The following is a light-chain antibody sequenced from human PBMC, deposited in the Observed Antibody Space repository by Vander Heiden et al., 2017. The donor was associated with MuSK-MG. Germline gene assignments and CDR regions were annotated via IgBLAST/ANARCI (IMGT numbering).Light chain of an antibody. CDR3: SSYTSSSTLVV. Sequence: QSALTQPASVSGSPGQSITISCTGTSSDVGGYNYVSWYQQHPGKAPKLMIYDVSNRPSGVSNRFSGSKSGNTASLTISGLQAEDEADYYCSSYTSSSTLVVLGGGTKLT. CDR2: DVS. J-gene: IGLJ2*01. V-gene: IGLV2-14*01. CDR1: SSDVGGYNY.